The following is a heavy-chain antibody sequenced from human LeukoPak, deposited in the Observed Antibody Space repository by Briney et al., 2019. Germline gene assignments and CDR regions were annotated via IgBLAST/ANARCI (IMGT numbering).Heavy chain of an antibody. CDR2: INWSGGRT. J-gene: IGHJ6*03. Sequence: GGSLRLSCTASGFTFHDSGVNWVRQAPGRGPEWVSGINWSGGRTGYADSVQGRFTISRSNANNSLFLQMNSLRAEDTAVYYCARIPVSGTRDYYYYMDVWGKGTMVTVSS. CDR3: ARIPVSGTRDYYYYMDV. D-gene: IGHD6-19*01. V-gene: IGHV3-20*04. CDR1: GFTFHDSG.